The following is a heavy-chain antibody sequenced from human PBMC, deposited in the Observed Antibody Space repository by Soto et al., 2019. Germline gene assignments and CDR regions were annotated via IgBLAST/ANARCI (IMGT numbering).Heavy chain of an antibody. Sequence: SETLSLTCTVSGGSISSGGYYWSWIRQHPGKGLEWIGYIYYSGSTYYNPSLKSRVTISVDTSKNQFSLKLSSVTAADTAVYYCARAYYDILTGYYRYWSDPWGQGTLVTVSS. CDR1: GGSISSGGYY. J-gene: IGHJ5*02. CDR3: ARAYYDILTGYYRYWSDP. V-gene: IGHV4-31*03. D-gene: IGHD3-9*01. CDR2: IYYSGST.